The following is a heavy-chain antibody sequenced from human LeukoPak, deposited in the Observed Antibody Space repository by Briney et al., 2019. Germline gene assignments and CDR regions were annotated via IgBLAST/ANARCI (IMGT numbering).Heavy chain of an antibody. D-gene: IGHD3-22*01. CDR1: GYTFTSYY. Sequence: ASVKVSCKASGYTFTSYYMHWVRQAPGQGPEWVGIINPSGGSTSYAQKFQGRVTMTRDTSTSTVYMELSSLRSEDTAVYYCARDRYYYDSSGYIRGISFDYWGQGTLVTVSS. CDR2: INPSGGST. V-gene: IGHV1-46*01. CDR3: ARDRYYYDSSGYIRGISFDY. J-gene: IGHJ4*02.